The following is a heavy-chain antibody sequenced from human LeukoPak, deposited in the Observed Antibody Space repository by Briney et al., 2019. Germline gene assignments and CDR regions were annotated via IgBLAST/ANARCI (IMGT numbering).Heavy chain of an antibody. J-gene: IGHJ6*02. CDR2: ISRSGGST. Sequence: GGSLRLTCAASEFHAMIWVRQGPGKGLEGGSAISRSGGSTYYADSVKGRFTISRDKSNNTMYLQMNSLRAEETAVYYCAKLGGKTAYGDEYYGMTSGAKGPRSPSP. V-gene: IGHV3-23*01. CDR1: EFHA. D-gene: IGHD4-17*01. CDR3: AKLGGKTAYGDEYYGMTS.